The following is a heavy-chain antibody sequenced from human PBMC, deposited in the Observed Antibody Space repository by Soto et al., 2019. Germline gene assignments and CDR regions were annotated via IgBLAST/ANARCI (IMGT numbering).Heavy chain of an antibody. CDR3: ASSGGRGFDP. CDR2: ISGSGGST. V-gene: IGHV3-23*01. CDR1: GVTLSSYA. J-gene: IGHJ5*02. Sequence: AGSLGLSSAAFGVTLSSYAMSGVRQAPGKGLEWVSAISGSGGSTYYADSVKGRFTISRDNSKNTLYLQMNSLRAEDTAVYYCASSGGRGFDPWGQGTLVNVS. D-gene: IGHD1-26*01.